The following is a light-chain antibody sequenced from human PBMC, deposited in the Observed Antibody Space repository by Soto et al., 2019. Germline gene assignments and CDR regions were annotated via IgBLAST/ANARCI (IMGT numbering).Light chain of an antibody. Sequence: QPVLTQSPSASASLGASVTLTCTLSSGHSSYAIAWHQKQPGKGPRYLMDLNNDGSHSKGDGIPDRFSGSSSGAERYLIISSLQSEDEADYYCQTWGTGFQVFGGGTQLTVL. J-gene: IGLJ2*01. CDR3: QTWGTGFQV. V-gene: IGLV4-69*01. CDR2: LNNDGSH. CDR1: SGHSSYA.